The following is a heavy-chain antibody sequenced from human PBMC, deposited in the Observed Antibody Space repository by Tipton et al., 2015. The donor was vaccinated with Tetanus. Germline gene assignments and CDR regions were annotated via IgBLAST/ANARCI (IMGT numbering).Heavy chain of an antibody. D-gene: IGHD3-16*02. CDR3: ARDKYYDYVWGSYPFDY. J-gene: IGHJ4*02. Sequence: QLVQSGAEVKKPGASVKVSCKASGYTFTSYYMHWVRQAPGQGLEWMGIINPSGGSTSYAQKFQGRVTMTRDTSTSTVYMELSSLRSEDTAVYYCARDKYYDYVWGSYPFDYWGQGTLVTVSS. CDR2: INPSGGST. V-gene: IGHV1-46*01. CDR1: GYTFTSYY.